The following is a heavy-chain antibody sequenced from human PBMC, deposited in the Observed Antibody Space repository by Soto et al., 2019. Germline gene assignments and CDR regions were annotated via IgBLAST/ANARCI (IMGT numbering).Heavy chain of an antibody. J-gene: IGHJ5*01. CDR2: FRTGGDDGTT. CDR3: TSGNRDLVVVTARSGHGCSS. V-gene: IGHV3-23*01. D-gene: IGHD2-21*02. CDR1: GFTFSSYS. Sequence: PGGSLRLSCAASGFTFSSYSMSWVRQAPGKGLEWVSGFRTGGDDGTTYYADSVKGRFTISRDNSMSTVYLEMNSLRPDDTALYFRTSGNRDLVVVTARSGHGCSSWGRGTLVSFS.